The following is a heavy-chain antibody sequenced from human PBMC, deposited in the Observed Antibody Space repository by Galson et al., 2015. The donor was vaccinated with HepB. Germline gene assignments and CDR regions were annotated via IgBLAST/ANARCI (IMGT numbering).Heavy chain of an antibody. CDR2: IWYDGSKK. Sequence: SLRLSCAGSGFTFGGHGMHWVRQAPGKGLEWVAVIWYDGSKKYCADSVKGRFTIARDNSKNTLYLQMNSLRVEDTAVYYCARFTDGYNLDYWGQGTLVAVSS. CDR3: ARFTDGYNLDY. J-gene: IGHJ4*02. V-gene: IGHV3-33*01. D-gene: IGHD5-24*01. CDR1: GFTFGGHG.